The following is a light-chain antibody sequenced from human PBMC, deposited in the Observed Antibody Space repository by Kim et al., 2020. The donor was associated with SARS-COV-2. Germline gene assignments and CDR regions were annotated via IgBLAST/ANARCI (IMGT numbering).Light chain of an antibody. Sequence: QLTQSPSSLSASVGDRVTITCRASQGINTYLAWYQQKPGKAPKLLIHAASTLQSGVPSRFSGTGSGTDFTLTIYSLQPVDSATYYCQQFNSHPLTFGGGTKLDIK. V-gene: IGKV1-9*01. CDR2: AAS. CDR3: QQFNSHPLT. CDR1: QGINTY. J-gene: IGKJ4*01.